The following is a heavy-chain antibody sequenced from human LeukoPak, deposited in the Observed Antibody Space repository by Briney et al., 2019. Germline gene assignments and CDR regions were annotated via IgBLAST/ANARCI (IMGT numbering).Heavy chain of an antibody. V-gene: IGHV3-64D*06. D-gene: IGHD3-22*01. CDR2: ISNNGGRT. CDR3: VKGSYDSSGYSTDRCFDH. Sequence: GGSLRLSCSVSGFTFSVYAMHWVRQAPGKGLECVTLISNNGGRTYYADSVKGRFTISRDNSKNTLYLQMSSLRADDTAVYYCVKGSYDSSGYSTDRCFDHWGQGTLVTVSS. J-gene: IGHJ4*02. CDR1: GFTFSVYA.